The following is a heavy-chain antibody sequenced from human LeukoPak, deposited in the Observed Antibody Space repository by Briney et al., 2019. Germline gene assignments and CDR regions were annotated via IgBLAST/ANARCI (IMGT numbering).Heavy chain of an antibody. CDR1: GGSFSGYY. V-gene: IGHV4-34*01. CDR3: ARQEGLWFGELLSPGWFDP. Sequence: SETLSLTCAVYGGSFSGYYWSWIRQPPGKGLEWIGEINHSGSTNYNPSLKSRVTISVDTSKNQFSLKLSSVTAADTAVYYCARQEGLWFGELLSPGWFDPWGQGTLVTVSS. J-gene: IGHJ5*02. CDR2: INHSGST. D-gene: IGHD3-10*01.